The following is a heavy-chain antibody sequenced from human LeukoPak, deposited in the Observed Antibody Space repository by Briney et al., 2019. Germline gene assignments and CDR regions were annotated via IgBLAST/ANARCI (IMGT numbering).Heavy chain of an antibody. CDR1: EFTFSGYW. Sequence: PGGSLRLSCAASEFTFSGYWMNWVRQAPGKGPEWVANINQDGSEKHYVDSVKGRFTISRDNAKNSLYLQMNSLRAEDTALYYCASLDYWGQGTLVTVSS. CDR2: INQDGSEK. CDR3: ASLDY. J-gene: IGHJ4*02. V-gene: IGHV3-7*01.